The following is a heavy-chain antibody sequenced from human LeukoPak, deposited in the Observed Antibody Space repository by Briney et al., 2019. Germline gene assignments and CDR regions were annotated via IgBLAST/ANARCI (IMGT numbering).Heavy chain of an antibody. Sequence: GASVTVSCKASGYTFTSYDINWVRQATGQGLEWMGWMNPNSGNTGYAQKFQGRVTITRNTSISTAYMELSSLRSEDTAVYYCATVTTVWGSYRYFDYWGQGTLVTVSS. CDR3: ATVTTVWGSYRYFDY. J-gene: IGHJ4*02. V-gene: IGHV1-8*03. D-gene: IGHD3-16*02. CDR1: GYTFTSYD. CDR2: MNPNSGNT.